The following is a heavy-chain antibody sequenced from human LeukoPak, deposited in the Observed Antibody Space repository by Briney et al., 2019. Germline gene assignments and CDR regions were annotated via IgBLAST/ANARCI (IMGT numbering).Heavy chain of an antibody. J-gene: IGHJ4*02. V-gene: IGHV1-8*01. CDR2: MTPQSGNT. Sequence: ASVKVSCKASGYTFTNYDINWVRQAPGQRLEWMGWMTPQSGNTGYAQKLQGRVTLTRNTSTSTAYMELRSLKSEDTAVYYCSRGDYWGQGTLVTVSS. CDR3: SRGDY. CDR1: GYTFTNYD.